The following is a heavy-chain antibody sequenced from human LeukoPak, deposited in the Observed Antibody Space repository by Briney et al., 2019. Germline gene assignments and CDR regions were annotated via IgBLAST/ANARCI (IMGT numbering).Heavy chain of an antibody. Sequence: SVKVSCKASGGTFSSYAISWVRQAPGQGLEWMGRIIPILGTANYAQKFQGRVTITADKSTSTAYMELSSLRSEDTAVYYCARTAIKGPYYYMDVWGKGTTVTVSS. CDR1: GGTFSSYA. J-gene: IGHJ6*03. CDR2: IIPILGTA. CDR3: ARTAIKGPYYYMDV. V-gene: IGHV1-69*04.